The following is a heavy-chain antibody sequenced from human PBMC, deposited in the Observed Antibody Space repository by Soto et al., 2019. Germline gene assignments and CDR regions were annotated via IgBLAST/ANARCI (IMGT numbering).Heavy chain of an antibody. V-gene: IGHV4-34*01. CDR1: GGSFSGYY. J-gene: IGHJ1*01. CDR2: INHSGST. Sequence: SETLSLTCAVYGGSFSGYYWSWIRQPPGKGLEWIGEINHSGSTNYNPSLKSRVTISVDTSKNQFSLKLSSVTAADTAVYYCARAGRLAAAGEYFQHWGQGTPGTVSS. D-gene: IGHD6-13*01. CDR3: ARAGRLAAAGEYFQH.